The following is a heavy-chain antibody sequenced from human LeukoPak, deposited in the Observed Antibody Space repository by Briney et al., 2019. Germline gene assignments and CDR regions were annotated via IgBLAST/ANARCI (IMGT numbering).Heavy chain of an antibody. Sequence: PGKSLRLSCAASGFTFSSYAMHWVRQAPGKGLEWVAVISYDGSNKYYADSVKGRFTISRDNSKNTLYVQMNSLRAEDTAVYNCARDMSGYCSGGRCYNMGYFDYWGQGTLVTVSS. CDR3: ARDMSGYCSGGRCYNMGYFDY. V-gene: IGHV3-30-3*01. CDR1: GFTFSSYA. J-gene: IGHJ4*02. CDR2: ISYDGSNK. D-gene: IGHD2-15*01.